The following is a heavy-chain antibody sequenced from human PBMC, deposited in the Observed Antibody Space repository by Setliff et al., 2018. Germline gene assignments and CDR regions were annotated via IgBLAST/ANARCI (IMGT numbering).Heavy chain of an antibody. CDR1: DFSVPTVYY. Sequence: SETLSLTCAVSDFSVPTVYYWGWIRQPPGKGLEWIASVYYSGTTYYNPSLESRVSMSVDTSKSHFSLNLYSVTAADTAVYFCARTSTGRYFDLWGRGTLVTVSS. CDR2: VYYSGTT. CDR3: ARTSTGRYFDL. V-gene: IGHV4-38-2*01. J-gene: IGHJ2*01. D-gene: IGHD2-2*01.